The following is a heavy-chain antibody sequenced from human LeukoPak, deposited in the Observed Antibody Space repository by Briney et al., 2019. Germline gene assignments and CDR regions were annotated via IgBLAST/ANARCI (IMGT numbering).Heavy chain of an antibody. CDR2: INHSGST. V-gene: IGHV4-39*07. CDR1: GGSVSSGSYY. CDR3: ARGPFWSEQLWLDR. Sequence: SGPTLVKPSETLSLTCTVSGGSVSSGSYYWSWIRQPPGKGLEWIGEINHSGSTNYNPSLKSRVTISVDTSKNQFSLKLSSVTAADTAVYYCARGPFWSEQLWLDRWGQGTPVTVSS. D-gene: IGHD3-3*01. J-gene: IGHJ5*02.